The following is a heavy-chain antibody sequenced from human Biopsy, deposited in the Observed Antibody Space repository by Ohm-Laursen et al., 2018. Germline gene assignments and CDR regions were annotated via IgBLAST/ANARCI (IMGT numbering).Heavy chain of an antibody. CDR1: GGSIDFKY. V-gene: IGHV4-4*07. CDR3: AGELMEYYDSSGYFDH. CDR2: ITPTGVT. D-gene: IGHD3-22*01. Sequence: GTLSLTWPVSGGSIDFKYWTWIRQSADKGLEWIGRITPTGVTHYNPSLESRVTMSLDTSKKLFSLKLSSVTAADTAMYYCAGELMEYYDSSGYFDHWGQGSLVTVSS. J-gene: IGHJ4*02.